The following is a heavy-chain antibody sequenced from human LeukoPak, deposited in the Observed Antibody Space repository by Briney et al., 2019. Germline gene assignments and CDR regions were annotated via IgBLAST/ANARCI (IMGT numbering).Heavy chain of an antibody. Sequence: GGSLRLSCAASGFTFSSYSMNWVRQAPGKGLEWVSSISGSSSYIYYADTVKGRFTISRDNAKNSLYLQMNSLRAEDTAVYYCTRQGIAVAGTIGFDYWGQGTLVTVSS. V-gene: IGHV3-21*04. CDR1: GFTFSSYS. CDR3: TRQGIAVAGTIGFDY. J-gene: IGHJ4*02. D-gene: IGHD6-19*01. CDR2: ISGSSSYI.